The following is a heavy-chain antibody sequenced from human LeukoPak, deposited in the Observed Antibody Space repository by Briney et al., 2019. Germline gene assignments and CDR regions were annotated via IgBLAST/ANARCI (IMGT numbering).Heavy chain of an antibody. J-gene: IGHJ4*02. Sequence: SGGSLRLSCAASGFFRSYAMSWVRQAPGKGLEWVLAISGSGTSTCYADSVKGRFTISRDNSKNTLYLQMNSLRAEDTAVYYCEGTYYYDSSDDYWGQGTLVTVSS. CDR2: ISGSGTST. V-gene: IGHV3-23*01. D-gene: IGHD3-22*01. CDR3: EGTYYYDSSDDY. CDR1: GFFRSYA.